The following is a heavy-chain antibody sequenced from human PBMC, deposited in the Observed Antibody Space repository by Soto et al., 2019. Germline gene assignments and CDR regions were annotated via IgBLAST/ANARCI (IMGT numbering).Heavy chain of an antibody. J-gene: IGHJ5*02. V-gene: IGHV3-48*02. CDR3: ARDLAAAGTSNWFDP. CDR2: ISSSSSTI. CDR1: GLTFSSYS. D-gene: IGHD6-13*01. Sequence: GGSLRLSCAASGLTFSSYSMNWVRQAPGKGLEWVSYISSSSSTIYYADSVKGRFTISRDNAKNSLYLQMNSLRDEDTAVYYCARDLAAAGTSNWFDPWGQGTLVTVSS.